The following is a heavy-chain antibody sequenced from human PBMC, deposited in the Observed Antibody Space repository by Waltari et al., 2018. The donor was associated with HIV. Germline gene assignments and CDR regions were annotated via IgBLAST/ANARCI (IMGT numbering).Heavy chain of an antibody. D-gene: IGHD5-12*01. Sequence: EVQLVESGGGLVKPGGSLRLSCAASGFTFSSYIMNWVRQAPGKGLEWVSSIASSSSSYIYYAESVRGRFTISRDNAKNSLYLQMSSLRAEDTAVYYCAREMATVYVDYWGQGTLVTVSP. CDR3: AREMATVYVDY. CDR1: GFTFSSYI. J-gene: IGHJ4*02. V-gene: IGHV3-21*01. CDR2: IASSSSSYI.